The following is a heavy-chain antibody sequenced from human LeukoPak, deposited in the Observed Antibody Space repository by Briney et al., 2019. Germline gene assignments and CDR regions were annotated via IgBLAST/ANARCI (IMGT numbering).Heavy chain of an antibody. D-gene: IGHD1-26*01. Sequence: GGSLRLSCAASEFTFSNYWMSWVRQAPGKGLEWVANIKQDGSEKYYVDSVKGRFTISRDNGKNSMYLQMNSLRAEDTAVYYCARWAGGHYDYWGQGTLVTVSS. CDR1: EFTFSNYW. J-gene: IGHJ4*02. CDR3: ARWAGGHYDY. CDR2: IKQDGSEK. V-gene: IGHV3-7*01.